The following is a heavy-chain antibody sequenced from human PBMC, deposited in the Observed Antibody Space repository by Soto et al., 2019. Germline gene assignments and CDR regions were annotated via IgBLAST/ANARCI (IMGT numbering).Heavy chain of an antibody. Sequence: SVKVSCKASGGTFSSYAISWVRQAPGQGLEWMGGIIPIFGTANYAQKFQGRVTITADESTSTAYMELSSLRSEDTAVYYCARAGGNAAGDWLHTFDIWGQGTMVTVSS. CDR1: GGTFSSYA. D-gene: IGHD3-9*01. CDR2: IIPIFGTA. V-gene: IGHV1-69*13. J-gene: IGHJ3*02. CDR3: ARAGGNAAGDWLHTFDI.